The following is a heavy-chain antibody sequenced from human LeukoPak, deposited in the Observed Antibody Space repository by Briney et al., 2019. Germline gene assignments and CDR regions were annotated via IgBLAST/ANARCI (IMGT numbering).Heavy chain of an antibody. CDR1: GGTFSSYA. D-gene: IGHD3-22*01. CDR3: ARGRGYYDSSGYFDY. V-gene: IGHV1-69*04. Sequence: SVKVSCKASGGTFSSYAISWVRQAPGQGLEWMGRIIPIFGIANYAQKFQGRVTITADKSTSTAYMELSSLRFEDTAVYYCARGRGYYDSSGYFDYWGQGTLVTVSS. J-gene: IGHJ4*02. CDR2: IIPIFGIA.